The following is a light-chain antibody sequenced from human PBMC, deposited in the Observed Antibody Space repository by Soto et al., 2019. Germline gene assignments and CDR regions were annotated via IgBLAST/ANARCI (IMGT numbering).Light chain of an antibody. J-gene: IGLJ1*01. CDR1: SSDVGGYNF. V-gene: IGLV2-14*03. CDR3: SSYTSSSTQV. Sequence: LTQPAPVSGSPVQSITISCTGTSSDVGGYNFVSWYQQHPGKAPKFLIYDVSNRPSGVSTRFSGSKSGNTASLTISGLQAEDEADYYCSSYTSSSTQVFGTGTKVTVL. CDR2: DVS.